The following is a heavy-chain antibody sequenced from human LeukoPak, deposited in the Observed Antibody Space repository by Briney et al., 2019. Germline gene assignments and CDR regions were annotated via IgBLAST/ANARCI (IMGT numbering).Heavy chain of an antibody. CDR3: ARXRSAVVRGGYXXYMDV. CDR1: GGSISNYY. J-gene: IGHJ6*03. D-gene: IGHD3-10*02. CDR2: IYYSGST. V-gene: IGHV4-59*01. Sequence: SETLSLTCTVSGGSISNYYWTWIRQPPGKGLEGIGYIYYSGSTNYNPSLKSRVTISVDTSKNQFSLKLSSVTAVDTAVYYCARXRSAVVRGGYXXYMDVWGKXTTVXXSS.